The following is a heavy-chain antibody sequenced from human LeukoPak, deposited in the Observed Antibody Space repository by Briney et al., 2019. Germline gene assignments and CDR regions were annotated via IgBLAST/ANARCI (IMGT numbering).Heavy chain of an antibody. Sequence: QPGGSLRLSCAASGFTVSSNYMSWVRQAPGKGLEWVSVIYSGGSTYYADSVKGRFTISRDNSKNTLYLQMNSLRAEDTAVYYCAKDPSSGWSSFDPWGQGTLVTVSS. CDR2: IYSGGST. J-gene: IGHJ5*02. D-gene: IGHD6-19*01. V-gene: IGHV3-66*02. CDR3: AKDPSSGWSSFDP. CDR1: GFTVSSNY.